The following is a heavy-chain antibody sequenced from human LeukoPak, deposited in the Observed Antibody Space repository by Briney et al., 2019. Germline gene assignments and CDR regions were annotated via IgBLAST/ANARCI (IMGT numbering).Heavy chain of an antibody. J-gene: IGHJ6*03. D-gene: IGHD1-26*01. V-gene: IGHV1-8*01. CDR1: GYTFTSYD. CDR3: ARAPEWGKSNFYYYMDV. CDR2: MNPNSGNT. Sequence: ASVKVSCKASGYTFTSYDINWVRQAPGKGLEWMGWMNPNSGNTGYAQKFQGRVTMTRNTSINTAYMELSSLRSEDTAVYYCARAPEWGKSNFYYYMDVWGKGTTVTVSS.